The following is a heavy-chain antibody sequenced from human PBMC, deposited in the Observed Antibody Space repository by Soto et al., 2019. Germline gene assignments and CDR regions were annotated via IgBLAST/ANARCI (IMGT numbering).Heavy chain of an antibody. D-gene: IGHD3-16*01. CDR2: ISAYNGNT. V-gene: IGHV1-18*01. CDR1: GYTFTNFG. CDR3: ARGGTPIDY. Sequence: QVQLVQSGAEVKKPGASVKVSCKASGYTFTNFGISWVRQAPGQGLEWMGWISAYNGNTNYAQNFQGRVTMTTDTSTSTAYXXXXXXXXXXXXXXXXARGGTPIDYWGQGTLVTVSS. J-gene: IGHJ4*02.